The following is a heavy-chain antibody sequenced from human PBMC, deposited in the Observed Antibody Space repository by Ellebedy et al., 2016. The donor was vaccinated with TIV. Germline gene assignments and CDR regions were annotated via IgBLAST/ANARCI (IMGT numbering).Heavy chain of an antibody. CDR1: GGSISSYY. J-gene: IGHJ4*02. Sequence: MPSETLSLTCTVSGGSISSYYWSWIRQPPGKGLEWIGYIYYSGSTNYNPSLKSRVTISVDTSKNQFSLKLSSVTAADTAVYYCARDFDPHGLGSGAFDYWGQGTLVTVSS. V-gene: IGHV4-59*01. CDR3: ARDFDPHGLGSGAFDY. D-gene: IGHD3-10*01. CDR2: IYYSGST.